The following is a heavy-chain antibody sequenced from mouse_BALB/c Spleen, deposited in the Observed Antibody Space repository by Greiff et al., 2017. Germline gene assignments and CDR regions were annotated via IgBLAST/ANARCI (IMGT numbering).Heavy chain of an antibody. V-gene: IGHV2-9*02. CDR1: GFSLTSYG. J-gene: IGHJ2*01. CDR2: IWAGGST. CDR3: ANARNWNGSYFDY. D-gene: IGHD3-1*01. Sequence: QVQLKESGPGLVAPSQSLSITCTVSGFSLTSYGVHWVRQPPGKGLEWLGVIWAGGSTNYNSALMSRLSISKDNSKNQVFLKMTRLQTDDTAMYYCANARNWNGSYFDYWGQGTTLTVSS.